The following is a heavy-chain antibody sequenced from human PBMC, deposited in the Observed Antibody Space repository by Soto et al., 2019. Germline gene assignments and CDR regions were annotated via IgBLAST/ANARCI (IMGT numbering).Heavy chain of an antibody. Sequence: SETLSLTCAVSGGSISSGGYSWSWIRQPPGKGLEWIGYMYHSGSTYYNPSLKSRVTISIDRSKNQFSLKLSSVTAADTAVYYCARVPDYGGQVILVPFSS. D-gene: IGHD2-2*01. V-gene: IGHV4-30-2*01. CDR2: MYHSGST. CDR3: ARVPDY. J-gene: IGHJ4*02. CDR1: GGSISSGGYS.